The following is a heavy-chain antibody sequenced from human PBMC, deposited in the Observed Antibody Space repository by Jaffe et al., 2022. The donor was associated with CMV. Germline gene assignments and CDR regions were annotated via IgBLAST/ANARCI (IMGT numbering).Heavy chain of an antibody. CDR3: AKDRRALDYIAAAGTPSWYFDL. CDR1: GFTFSSYA. Sequence: EVQLVESGGGLVQPGGSLRLSCAASGFTFSSYAMSWVRQAPGKGLEWVSAISGSGGSTYYADSVKGRFTISRDNSKNTLYLQMNSLRAEDTAVYYCAKDRRALDYIAAAGTPSWYFDLWGRGTLVTVSS. D-gene: IGHD6-13*01. J-gene: IGHJ2*01. CDR2: ISGSGGST. V-gene: IGHV3-23*04.